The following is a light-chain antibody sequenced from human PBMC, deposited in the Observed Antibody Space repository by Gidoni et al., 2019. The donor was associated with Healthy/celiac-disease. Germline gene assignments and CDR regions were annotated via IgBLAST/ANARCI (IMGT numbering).Light chain of an antibody. CDR2: GNS. CDR3: QSYDSSLSDVV. Sequence: SVLTQPPSVSGAPGQLVTISCTGSSSNIGAGYDVHWYQQLPGTAPKLLIYGNSNRPSGVPDRFSGSKSGTSASLAITGLQAEDEADYYCQSYDSSLSDVVFGGGTKLTVL. CDR1: SSNIGAGYD. J-gene: IGLJ2*01. V-gene: IGLV1-40*01.